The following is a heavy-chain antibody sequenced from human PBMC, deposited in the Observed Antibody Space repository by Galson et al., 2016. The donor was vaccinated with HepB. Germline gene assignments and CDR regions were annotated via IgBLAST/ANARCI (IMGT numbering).Heavy chain of an antibody. V-gene: IGHV3-30*18. Sequence: SLRLSCAASGFTFGNYAMSWVRQAPGKGLEWVAFISYDGSNKKYADSVKGRFTISRDHSKKTLYLQMNSLRAEDTAGYYCAKDGRIYCSSASCHDHFHDWGQGALVTVSS. CDR2: ISYDGSNK. J-gene: IGHJ4*02. CDR3: AKDGRIYCSSASCHDHFHD. CDR1: GFTFGNYA. D-gene: IGHD2-2*01.